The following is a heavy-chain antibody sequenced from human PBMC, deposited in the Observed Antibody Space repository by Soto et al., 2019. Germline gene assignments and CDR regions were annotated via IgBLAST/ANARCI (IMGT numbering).Heavy chain of an antibody. J-gene: IGHJ4*02. CDR1: GITFSTYA. Sequence: GGSLRLSCAASGITFSTYAMSWVRQAPGKGLEWVSAISGNGGSTYYADSVKGRFTISRDNSKNTLYLQMNSLRAEDTALYYCAKDHWGSYSGQGTLVTVSS. V-gene: IGHV3-23*01. D-gene: IGHD3-16*01. CDR2: ISGNGGST. CDR3: AKDHWGSY.